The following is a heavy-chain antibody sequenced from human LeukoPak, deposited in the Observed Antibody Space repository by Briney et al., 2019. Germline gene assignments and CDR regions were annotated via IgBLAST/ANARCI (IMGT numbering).Heavy chain of an antibody. CDR2: INHSGST. V-gene: IGHV4-34*01. CDR3: AKDFRPRSGGNSDAFDI. D-gene: IGHD4-23*01. CDR1: GGSISSYY. Sequence: SETLSLTCTVSGGSISSYYWSWIRQPPGKGLEWIGEINHSGSTNYNPSLKSRVTISVDTSKNQFSLKLSSVTAADTALYYCAKDFRPRSGGNSDAFDIWGQGTMVTVSS. J-gene: IGHJ3*02.